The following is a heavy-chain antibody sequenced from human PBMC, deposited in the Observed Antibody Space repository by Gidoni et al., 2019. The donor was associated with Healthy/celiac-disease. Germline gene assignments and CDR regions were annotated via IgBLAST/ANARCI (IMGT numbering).Heavy chain of an antibody. Sequence: GFTFSSYGMHWVRQAPGKGLEWVAVISYDGSNKYYADSVKGRFTISRDNSKNTLYLQMNSLRAEDTAVSYCAKDLVVVVPAAKDYYYYYYLDVSGKGTTVPVSS. J-gene: IGHJ6*03. D-gene: IGHD2-2*01. CDR2: ISYDGSNK. CDR1: GFTFSSYG. CDR3: AKDLVVVVPAAKDYYYYYYLDV. V-gene: IGHV3-30*18.